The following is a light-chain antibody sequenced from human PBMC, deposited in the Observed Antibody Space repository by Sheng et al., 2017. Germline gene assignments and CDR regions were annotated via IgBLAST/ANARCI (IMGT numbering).Light chain of an antibody. CDR1: QSVNTW. Sequence: DFQMTQSPSTLAASVGDRVTITCRASQSVNTWLAWYQQKPGKAPKLLIYKASTLQSGVPSRFSGSGSGTEFTLTISSLQPDDFATYYCQQYNSYLVTFGPGTKVDIK. J-gene: IGKJ3*01. CDR2: KAS. V-gene: IGKV1-5*03. CDR3: QQYNSYLVT.